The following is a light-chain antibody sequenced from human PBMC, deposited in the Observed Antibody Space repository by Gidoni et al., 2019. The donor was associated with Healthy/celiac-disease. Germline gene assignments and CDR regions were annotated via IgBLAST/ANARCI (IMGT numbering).Light chain of an antibody. CDR3: QQGNSILRT. CDR2: AAS. Sequence: DIQLNPCPSSQSASVGDRVTITCRASQCISSYLDWYQQKPGKAPKLLIYAASSLQSGVPSRFSGSGSGTDFTLTISSLQPEDFATYYCQQGNSILRTFGQGTRVEIK. V-gene: IGKV1-39*01. J-gene: IGKJ1*01. CDR1: QCISSY.